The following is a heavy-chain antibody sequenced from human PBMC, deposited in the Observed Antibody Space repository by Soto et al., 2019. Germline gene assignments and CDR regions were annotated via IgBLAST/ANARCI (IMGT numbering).Heavy chain of an antibody. D-gene: IGHD6-13*01. J-gene: IGHJ5*02. CDR2: IFYAGNT. Sequence: SETLSLTCNVSGGSISSSRSYWAWFRQPPGKELEWIANIFYAGNTYYNPSLKSRVTVSVDTSKNQFSLKLDSVTAADTAVYYCARQAAAPGVDLWFDPWGQGTLVTVSS. CDR3: ARQAAAPGVDLWFDP. V-gene: IGHV4-39*01. CDR1: GGSISSSRSY.